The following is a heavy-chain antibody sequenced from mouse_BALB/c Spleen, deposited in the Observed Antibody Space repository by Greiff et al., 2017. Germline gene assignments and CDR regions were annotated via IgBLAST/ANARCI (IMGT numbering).Heavy chain of an antibody. CDR2: ISSGSSTI. CDR1: GFTFSSFG. D-gene: IGHD2-1*01. CDR3: ARDGNYGDWFAY. V-gene: IGHV5-17*02. Sequence: EVKLMESGGGLVQPGGSRKLSCAASGFTFSSFGMHWVRQAPEKGLEWVAYISSGSSTIYYADTVKGRFTISRDNPKNTLFLQMTSLRSEDTAMYYCARDGNYGDWFAYWGQGTLVTVSA. J-gene: IGHJ3*01.